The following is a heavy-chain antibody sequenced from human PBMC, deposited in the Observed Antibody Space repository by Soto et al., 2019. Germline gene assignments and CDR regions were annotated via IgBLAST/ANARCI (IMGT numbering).Heavy chain of an antibody. V-gene: IGHV1-2*02. J-gene: IGHJ6*02. Sequence: ASVKVSCKASGYTFTGYYMHWVRQAPGQGLEWMGWINPNSGGTNYAQKFQGRVTMTRDTSISTAYMELSRLRSDDTAVYYCARDTTTIRLSYYYGMDVWGQGTTVTVSS. CDR2: INPNSGGT. CDR3: ARDTTTIRLSYYYGMDV. D-gene: IGHD5-12*01. CDR1: GYTFTGYY.